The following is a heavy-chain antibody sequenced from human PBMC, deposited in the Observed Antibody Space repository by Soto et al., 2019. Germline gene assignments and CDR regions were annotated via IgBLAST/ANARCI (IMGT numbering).Heavy chain of an antibody. CDR2: IYYSGST. CDR1: GGSISSGGYY. D-gene: IGHD3-10*01. Sequence: SETLSLTCTVSGGSISSGGYYWSWIRQHPGKGLEWIGYIYYSGSTYYNPSLKSRVTISVDTSKNQFSLKLSSVTAADTAVYYCARVRSYYGSGSYYSPSWFDPWDQGTLVTVSS. CDR3: ARVRSYYGSGSYYSPSWFDP. V-gene: IGHV4-31*03. J-gene: IGHJ5*02.